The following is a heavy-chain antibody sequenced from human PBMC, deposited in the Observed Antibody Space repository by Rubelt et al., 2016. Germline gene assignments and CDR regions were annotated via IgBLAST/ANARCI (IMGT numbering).Heavy chain of an antibody. CDR3: AREQLTWYFEL. CDR1: GGSISSYY. CDR2: IYYSGST. V-gene: IGHV4-59*12. Sequence: QVQLQESGPGLVKPSETLSLTCTVSGGSISSYYWSWIRQPPGKGLEWIGYIYYSGSTYYNPSLKSRVTISVDTSKNQFSLKLSSVTAADTAVYYCAREQLTWYFELWGRGTLVTVSS. D-gene: IGHD6-13*01. J-gene: IGHJ2*01.